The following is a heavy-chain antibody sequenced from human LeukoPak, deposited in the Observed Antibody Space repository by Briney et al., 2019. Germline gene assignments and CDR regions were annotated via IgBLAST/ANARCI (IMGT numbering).Heavy chain of an antibody. J-gene: IGHJ4*02. Sequence: SVKVSCKASGGTLSSYAISWVRQAPGQGLEWMGGIIPIFGTANYAQKFQGRVTITADESTSTAYMELSSLRSEDTAVYYCARVGTMVRGVTNFDYWGQGTLVTVSS. D-gene: IGHD3-10*01. V-gene: IGHV1-69*13. CDR1: GGTLSSYA. CDR3: ARVGTMVRGVTNFDY. CDR2: IIPIFGTA.